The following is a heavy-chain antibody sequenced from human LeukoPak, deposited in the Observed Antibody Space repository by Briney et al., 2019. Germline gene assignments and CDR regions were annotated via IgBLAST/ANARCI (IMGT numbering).Heavy chain of an antibody. V-gene: IGHV3-9*01. J-gene: IGHJ6*03. Sequence: GGSLRLSCAASGFTFDDYAMHWVRQAPGKGLEWVSGISWNSGSIGYADSVKGRFTISRDNAKNSLYLQMNSLRAEDTALYYCAKAGDYNYYYYMDVWGQGTTVTVSS. CDR1: GFTFDDYA. CDR3: AKAGDYNYYYYMDV. D-gene: IGHD2-21*02. CDR2: ISWNSGSI.